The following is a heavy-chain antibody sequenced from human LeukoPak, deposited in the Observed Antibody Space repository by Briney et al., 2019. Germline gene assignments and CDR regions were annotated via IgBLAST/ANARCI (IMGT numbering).Heavy chain of an antibody. J-gene: IGHJ4*02. CDR3: ARVRVLWFGEIDY. D-gene: IGHD3-10*01. CDR1: GFTFSSYE. CDR2: ISSSGSTI. Sequence: PGGSLRLSCAAFGFTFSSYEMNWVRQAPGKGLEWVSYISSSGSTIYYADSVKGRFTISRDNAKNSLYLQMNSLRAEDTAVYYCARVRVLWFGEIDYWGQGTLVTVSS. V-gene: IGHV3-48*03.